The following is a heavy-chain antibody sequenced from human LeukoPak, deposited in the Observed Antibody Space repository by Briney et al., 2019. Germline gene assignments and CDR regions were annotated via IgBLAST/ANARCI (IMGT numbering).Heavy chain of an antibody. J-gene: IGHJ6*02. CDR2: INPSGGST. V-gene: IGHV1-46*01. D-gene: IGHD6-19*01. CDR1: GYTFTSYY. Sequence: GASVKVSCKASGYTFTSYYMHWVRQAPGQGLEWMGIINPSGGSTSYAQKFQGRVTMTRDTSTSTAYMELSRLRSDDTAVYYCARDRVEVAGTYYYYYGMDVWGQGTTVTVSS. CDR3: ARDRVEVAGTYYYYYGMDV.